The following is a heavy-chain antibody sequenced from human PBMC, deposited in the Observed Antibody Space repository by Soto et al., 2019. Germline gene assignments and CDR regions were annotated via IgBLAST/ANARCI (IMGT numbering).Heavy chain of an antibody. CDR3: ARGLPLGELSFEDY. Sequence: SETLSLTCAVYGGSFSGYYWSWIRQPPGKGLEWIGEINHSGSTNYNPSLKSRVTISVDTSKNQFSLKLSSVTAADTAVYYCARGLPLGELSFEDYWGQGTLVTVSS. J-gene: IGHJ4*02. CDR1: GGSFSGYY. CDR2: INHSGST. V-gene: IGHV4-34*01. D-gene: IGHD3-16*02.